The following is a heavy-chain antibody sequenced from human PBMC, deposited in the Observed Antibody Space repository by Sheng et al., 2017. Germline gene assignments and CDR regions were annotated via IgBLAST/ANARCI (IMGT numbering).Heavy chain of an antibody. D-gene: IGHD4-4*01. CDR3: ARDSGVTTTIDY. J-gene: IGHJ4*02. Sequence: ESVGGVVQPGRSLRLSCAASGFTFSSYGMHWVRQAPGKGLEWVAVIWYDGSNKYYADSVKGRFTISRDNSKNTLYLQMNSLRAEDTAVYYCARDSGVTTTIDYWGQGTLVTVSS. CDR1: GFTFSSYG. CDR2: IWYDGSNK. V-gene: IGHV3-33*01.